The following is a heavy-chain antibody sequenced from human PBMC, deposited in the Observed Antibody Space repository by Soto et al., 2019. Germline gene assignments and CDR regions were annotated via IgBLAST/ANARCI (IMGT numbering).Heavy chain of an antibody. J-gene: IGHJ5*02. D-gene: IGHD6-19*01. CDR2: INGDGSYI. CDR1: GFTFSSYW. V-gene: IGHV3-74*01. CDR3: ARWPPVAGISGFDP. Sequence: GGSLRLSCAASGFTFSSYWMHWVRQAPGKGLVWVARINGDGSYIDYADSVKGRFTISRDNAKSTLYLQMNSLRAEDTALYYCARWPPVAGISGFDPWGQGTLVTVSS.